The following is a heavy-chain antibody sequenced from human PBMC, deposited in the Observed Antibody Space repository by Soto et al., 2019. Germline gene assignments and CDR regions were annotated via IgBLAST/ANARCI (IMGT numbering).Heavy chain of an antibody. J-gene: IGHJ4*02. CDR1: GFTFRSYW. D-gene: IGHD1-26*01. Sequence: GGSLRLSCAASGFTFRSYWMQWVRQAPGKGLVWVSWITSDGISTSYADSVKGRFTISRDNAKNTLYLQMNSLTVEDTAVYYCVRDDLRLGIAYWGLGTLVTVSS. CDR2: ITSDGIST. CDR3: VRDDLRLGIAY. V-gene: IGHV3-74*01.